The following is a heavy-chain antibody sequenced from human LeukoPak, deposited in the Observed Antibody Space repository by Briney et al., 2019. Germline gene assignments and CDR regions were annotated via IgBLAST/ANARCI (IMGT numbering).Heavy chain of an antibody. Sequence: GGSLRLSCAASGFTFSSYSMNWVRQAPGKGLEWVSYISSSSSTIYYADSVKGRFTISRDNAKNSLYLQMNSLRAEDTAVYYCARDGLLEWYLVDYWGQGTLVTVSS. CDR2: ISSSSSTI. CDR1: GFTFSSYS. CDR3: ARDGLLEWYLVDY. V-gene: IGHV3-48*01. D-gene: IGHD3-3*01. J-gene: IGHJ4*02.